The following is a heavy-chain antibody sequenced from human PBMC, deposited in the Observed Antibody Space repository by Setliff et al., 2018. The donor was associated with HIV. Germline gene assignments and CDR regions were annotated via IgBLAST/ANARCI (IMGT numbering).Heavy chain of an antibody. J-gene: IGHJ4*02. CDR1: GGSFIGGSFQ. Sequence: SETLSLTCNVSGGSFIGGSFQSTWIRQAPGKGLEWIGDIAYSGTTMYFNYNPSLESRLSLSEDTSRHQFSLKLTSVTADDTGIYYCARGPPFAYWGQGLLVTVSS. CDR2: IAYSGTTMYF. CDR3: ARGPPFAY. V-gene: IGHV4-61*01.